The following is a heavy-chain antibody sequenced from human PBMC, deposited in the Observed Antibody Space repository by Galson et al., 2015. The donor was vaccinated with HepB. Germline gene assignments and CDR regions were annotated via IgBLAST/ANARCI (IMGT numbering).Heavy chain of an antibody. CDR3: AYSGSPVKGMDV. J-gene: IGHJ6*02. D-gene: IGHD3-10*01. Sequence: PALVKPTQTLTLTCTFSGFSLRTSGVGVGWIRQPPGKALEWFALIYWDDDKSHTPSLKTRLNISKETSKKQVVLTMTNMDPVDTATYYCAYSGSPVKGMDVWGQGTTVTVSS. V-gene: IGHV2-5*02. CDR2: IYWDDDK. CDR1: GFSLRTSGVG.